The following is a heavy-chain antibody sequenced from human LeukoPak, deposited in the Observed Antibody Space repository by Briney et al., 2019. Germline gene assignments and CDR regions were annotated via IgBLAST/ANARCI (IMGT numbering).Heavy chain of an antibody. CDR2: LSNDGSST. J-gene: IGHJ6*02. Sequence: GGSLRLSCAASGFTFKNYWMNWVRQAPGKGLVSVSRLSNDGSSTGYVDSVKGRFTISRDNAKNTVYLQMNSLRAEDTAVYYCTRGYRISSEARYGMDVWGQGTTVTVSS. D-gene: IGHD6-6*01. CDR3: TRGYRISSEARYGMDV. V-gene: IGHV3-74*01. CDR1: GFTFKNYW.